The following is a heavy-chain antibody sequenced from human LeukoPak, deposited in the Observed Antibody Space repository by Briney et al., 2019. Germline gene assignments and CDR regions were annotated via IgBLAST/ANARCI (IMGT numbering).Heavy chain of an antibody. CDR2: IYSGGST. V-gene: IGHV3-53*05. D-gene: IGHD3-10*01. CDR1: GFTVSSNY. CDR3: AKGPEVRGVIVILKTGEKGALDY. J-gene: IGHJ4*02. Sequence: GGSLRLSCAASGFTVSSNYMSWVRQAPGKGLEWVSVIYSGGSTYYADSVKGRFAISRDNSKNTLYLQMSSLRAEDTAVYYCAKGPEVRGVIVILKTGEKGALDYWGQGTLVTVSS.